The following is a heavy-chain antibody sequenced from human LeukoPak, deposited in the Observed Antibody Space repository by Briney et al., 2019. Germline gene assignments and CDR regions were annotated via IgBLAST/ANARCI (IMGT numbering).Heavy chain of an antibody. CDR1: GGTFSSYA. J-gene: IGHJ4*02. Sequence: SVKVSCKASGGTFSSYAISWVRQAPGQGLEWMGGIIPIFGTANYAQKFQGRVTITADESTSTAYMELNSLRAEDTAVYYCARDPPGWNDHYWGQGTLVTVSS. V-gene: IGHV1-69*13. CDR3: ARDPPGWNDHY. CDR2: IIPIFGTA. D-gene: IGHD1-1*01.